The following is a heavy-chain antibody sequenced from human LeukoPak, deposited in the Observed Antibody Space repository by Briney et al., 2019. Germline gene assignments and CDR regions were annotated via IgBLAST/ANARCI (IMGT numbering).Heavy chain of an antibody. J-gene: IGHJ5*02. V-gene: IGHV1-18*01. Sequence: GASVKVSCKASGYTFTSYGISWVRQAPGQGLEWMGWISAYNGSTNYAQKLQGRVTMTTDTSTSTAYMELRSLRSDDTAVYYCARDSKVEPPLWNWFDPRGQGTLVTVSS. CDR3: ARDSKVEPPLWNWFDP. CDR1: GYTFTSYG. CDR2: ISAYNGST. D-gene: IGHD1-1*01.